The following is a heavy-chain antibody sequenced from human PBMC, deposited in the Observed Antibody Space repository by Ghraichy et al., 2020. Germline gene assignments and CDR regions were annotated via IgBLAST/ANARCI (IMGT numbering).Heavy chain of an antibody. D-gene: IGHD2-8*02. J-gene: IGHJ4*02. CDR2: ISSSSSTR. CDR3: ARVSSGVSTGGGCAVDSNAGLD. Sequence: GGSLRLSCAASGFTFSSYEMKWVRQAPGKGLEWVSYISSSSSTRYYADSVKDRFTISRDKAKNSLFLQMNSLRAEDTAVYYCARVSSGVSTGGGCAVDSNAGLDWCQGTLVTVSS. CDR1: GFTFSSYE. V-gene: IGHV3-48*03.